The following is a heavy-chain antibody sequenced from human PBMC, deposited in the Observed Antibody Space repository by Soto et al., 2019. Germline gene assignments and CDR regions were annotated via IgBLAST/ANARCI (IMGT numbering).Heavy chain of an antibody. V-gene: IGHV4-34*01. CDR1: GGSFSGYY. CDR3: ASPRWNYIY. CDR2: MNDSGST. D-gene: IGHD1-7*01. J-gene: IGHJ4*02. Sequence: QVQLQQWGAGLLKPSETLSLTCAVSGGSFSGYYWSWIRQPPGKGLEWIGEMNDSGSTKYNASLESRVAISVDTPKGHFSLTLTSVTAADTAVYYCASPRWNYIYWGQGTLVAVSS.